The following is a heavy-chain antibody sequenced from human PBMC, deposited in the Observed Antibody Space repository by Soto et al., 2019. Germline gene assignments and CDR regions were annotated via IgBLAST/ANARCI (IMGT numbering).Heavy chain of an antibody. Sequence: WESLQISCKGSGYSFTSYCISWVRQMPGKGLEWMGRIDPSDSYTNYSPSFQGHVTISADKSISTAYLQWSSLKASDTAMYYCARHYRPYNWNYGAYYYYGMDVWGQGTTVTVSS. V-gene: IGHV5-10-1*01. CDR1: GYSFTSYC. CDR3: ARHYRPYNWNYGAYYYYGMDV. CDR2: IDPSDSYT. D-gene: IGHD1-7*01. J-gene: IGHJ6*02.